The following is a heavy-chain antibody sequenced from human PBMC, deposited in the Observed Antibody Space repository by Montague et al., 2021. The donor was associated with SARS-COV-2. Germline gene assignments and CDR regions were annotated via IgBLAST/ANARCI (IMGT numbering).Heavy chain of an antibody. CDR1: GGSISSSNYF. V-gene: IGHV4-39*07. D-gene: IGHD5-12*01. CDR3: ARDVGKGFSGYEIEGGFDY. CDR2: IYFGGGT. J-gene: IGHJ4*02. Sequence: SETRSLTCTVSGGSISSSNYFWGWIRQPPGKGLEWIGSIYFGGGTYYNPSLKSRVTISVDTSKNHFSLKLTSVTAADTAVYYCARDVGKGFSGYEIEGGFDYWGQGTPVTVSS.